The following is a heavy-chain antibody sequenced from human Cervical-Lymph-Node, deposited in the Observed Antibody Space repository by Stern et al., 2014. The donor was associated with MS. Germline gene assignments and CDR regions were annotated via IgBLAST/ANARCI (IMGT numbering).Heavy chain of an antibody. CDR2: ISSSSSTI. D-gene: IGHD2-15*01. CDR1: GFTSNTYS. J-gene: IGHJ4*02. Sequence: EVQLLESGGGLVQPGGSLRLSWAVSGFTSNTYSLNWVRQAPGKGLEWVSYISSSSSTIHYADSVKGRFTISRDNAKNSLYLQMNSLRAEDTAVYYCARDSGSGMLYYFDFWGQGSLVAVSS. CDR3: ARDSGSGMLYYFDF. V-gene: IGHV3-48*01.